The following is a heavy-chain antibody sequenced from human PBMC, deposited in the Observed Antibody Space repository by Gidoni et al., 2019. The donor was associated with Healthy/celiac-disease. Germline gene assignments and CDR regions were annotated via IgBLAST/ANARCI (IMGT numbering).Heavy chain of an antibody. CDR2: ICSSSRTI. CDR1: GFTFSSYS. V-gene: IGHV3-48*01. Sequence: EVQLVASGGGLVQPGGSLRLSCAASGFTFSSYSMNWVSQAPGKGREWVSYICSSSRTIYDADSVKGRFTSSRENAKNSLYLQRNSRRAEDTAVYYCARGERITMVRVVIMNNFDYWGQGTLVTVSS. CDR3: ARGERITMVRVVIMNNFDY. J-gene: IGHJ4*02. D-gene: IGHD3-10*01.